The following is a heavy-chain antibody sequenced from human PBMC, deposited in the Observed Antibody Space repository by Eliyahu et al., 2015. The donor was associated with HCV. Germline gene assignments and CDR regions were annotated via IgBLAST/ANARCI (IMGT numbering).Heavy chain of an antibody. CDR1: GFTFSXYG. CDR2: IWYDGSNK. CDR3: ARDRTYYDSSGYLDS. V-gene: IGHV3-33*01. D-gene: IGHD3-22*01. Sequence: QVQLVESGGGVVQPGRSLRLSCAASGFTFSXYGMHWVRQAPGKGLEWVAVIWYDGSNKYYADSVKGRFTISRDNSKNTLYLQMNSLRAEDTAVYYCARDRTYYDSSGYLDSWGQGTMVTVSS. J-gene: IGHJ3*01.